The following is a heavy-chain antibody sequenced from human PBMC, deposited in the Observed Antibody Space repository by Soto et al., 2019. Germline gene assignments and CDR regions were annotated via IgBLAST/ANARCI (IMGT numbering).Heavy chain of an antibody. D-gene: IGHD6-6*01. Sequence: QVQLVESGGGVVQPGRSLRLSCAASGFAFSSYGMHWGRQTPGKGLEWVALIWYDGSNQYYADSVKGRFTISRDNSKNTLYLQMHSLRAEDTAVYFCTRSPPGVAGRYYFDFWGQGTLVTVSS. V-gene: IGHV3-33*01. J-gene: IGHJ4*02. CDR3: TRSPPGVAGRYYFDF. CDR1: GFAFSSYG. CDR2: IWYDGSNQ.